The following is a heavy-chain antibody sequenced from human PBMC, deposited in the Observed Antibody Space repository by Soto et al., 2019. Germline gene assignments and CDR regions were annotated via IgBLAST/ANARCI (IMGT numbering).Heavy chain of an antibody. Sequence: QVQLQESGPGLVKPSQTLSLTCTVSGGSISSGGYYWSWIRQHPGKGLEWIGYIYYSGSTYYNPSLKSRVTISVDPSKNQFPLKLSSVTAADTAVYYCARAAAGYYYYYGMDVWGQGTTVTVSS. D-gene: IGHD6-13*01. CDR3: ARAAAGYYYYYGMDV. CDR1: GGSISSGGYY. CDR2: IYYSGST. J-gene: IGHJ6*02. V-gene: IGHV4-31*03.